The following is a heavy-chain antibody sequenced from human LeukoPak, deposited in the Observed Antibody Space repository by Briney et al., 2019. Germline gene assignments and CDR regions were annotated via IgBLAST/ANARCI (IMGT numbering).Heavy chain of an antibody. J-gene: IGHJ4*02. V-gene: IGHV1-18*01. CDR2: INTYNGNT. Sequence: ASVKVSCKASGYTFTTFGITWVRQAPGQGLEWMGRINTYNGNTNYAQNLQGRVTMTTDTSTSTAYMELRSLTSDDTAVYYCARLGSDCGGGNCYWGQGTLVTVSS. CDR3: ARLGSDCGGGNCY. CDR1: GYTFTTFG. D-gene: IGHD2-15*01.